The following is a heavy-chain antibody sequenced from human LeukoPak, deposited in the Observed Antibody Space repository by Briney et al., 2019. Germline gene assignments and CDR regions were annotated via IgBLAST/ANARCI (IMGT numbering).Heavy chain of an antibody. V-gene: IGHV3-21*01. J-gene: IGHJ6*02. CDR1: GFTFSSYS. Sequence: KSGGSLRLSCAASGFTFSSYSMNWVRQAPAKGLEWVSSISSSSSYIYYADSVKGRFTISRDNAKNSLYLQMNSLRAEDTAVYYCASLGSSKVATYYYGMDVWGQGTTVTVSS. CDR2: ISSSSSYI. CDR3: ASLGSSKVATYYYGMDV. D-gene: IGHD5-12*01.